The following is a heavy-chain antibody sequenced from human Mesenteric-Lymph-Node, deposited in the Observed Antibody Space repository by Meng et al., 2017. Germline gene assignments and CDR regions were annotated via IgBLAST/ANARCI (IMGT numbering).Heavy chain of an antibody. CDR3: ARVKGRYYDSSGYWYFDL. Sequence: GESLKISCAASGFTFSSYAMCWVRQAPGKGLEWVAVISFDGSKKYYADSVKGRFTISRDNSKNTLYLQMNSLRAEDTAVYYCARVKGRYYDSSGYWYFDLWGRGTLVTVSS. V-gene: IGHV3-30*01. D-gene: IGHD3-22*01. CDR1: GFTFSSYA. J-gene: IGHJ2*01. CDR2: ISFDGSKK.